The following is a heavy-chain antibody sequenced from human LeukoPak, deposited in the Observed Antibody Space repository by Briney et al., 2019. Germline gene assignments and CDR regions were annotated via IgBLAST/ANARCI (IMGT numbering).Heavy chain of an antibody. V-gene: IGHV1-8*01. Sequence: ASVKVSCKASGYTFTSYDINWVRQATGQGLEWMGWMNPNSGNTGYAQKFQGRVTMTRNTSISTAYMELSSLRSEDTAVYYCARLFRYARVRYYYYMDVWGKGTTVTVSS. J-gene: IGHJ6*03. CDR1: GYTFTSYD. D-gene: IGHD1-1*01. CDR2: MNPNSGNT. CDR3: ARLFRYARVRYYYYMDV.